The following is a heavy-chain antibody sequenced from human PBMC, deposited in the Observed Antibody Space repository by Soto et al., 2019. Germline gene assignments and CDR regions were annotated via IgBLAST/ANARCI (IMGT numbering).Heavy chain of an antibody. CDR1: GFSLSTSGVG. D-gene: IGHD3-22*01. CDR2: IYWDDDK. CDR3: ALTYYYDSSGYYPFDY. Sequence: QITLKESGPTLVKPTQTLTLTCTFSGFSLSTSGVGVCWIRQPPGKAMECIALIYWDDDKLSSPFLKSRLTITKDPSKNHVVLTMTNMAPVDTATYYCALTYYYDSSGYYPFDYWGQGTLDTVSS. J-gene: IGHJ4*02. V-gene: IGHV2-5*02.